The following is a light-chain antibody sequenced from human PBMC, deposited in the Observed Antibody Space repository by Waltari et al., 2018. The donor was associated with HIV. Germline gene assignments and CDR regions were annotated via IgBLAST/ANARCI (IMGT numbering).Light chain of an antibody. CDR1: SSDVGTYTY. Sequence: QSALTQPASVSGSPGQSITISCTRTSSDVGTYTYDSWYQQHPGKAPKLMIYEVSNRPSGVSHHFSGSKSGNTASLTISGLQAEDEAVYYCSSYTSSTTPYVFGTGTKVTVL. V-gene: IGLV2-14*01. J-gene: IGLJ1*01. CDR2: EVS. CDR3: SSYTSSTTPYV.